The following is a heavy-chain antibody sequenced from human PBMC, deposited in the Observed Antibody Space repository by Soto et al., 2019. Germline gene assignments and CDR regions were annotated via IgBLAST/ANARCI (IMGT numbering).Heavy chain of an antibody. CDR1: GFTVSSLA. CDR2: VTADGGT. J-gene: IGHJ3*02. D-gene: IGHD2-15*01. V-gene: IGHV3-23*01. CDR3: APHVSCSGGSCQYDAFAI. Sequence: GGSLRLSCEGSGFTVSSLAMTWIRQAPGKGPEWVSTVTADGGTYYADSVKGRFAMSRDTSENTLYLQMNSLGAEDTAAYYCAPHVSCSGGSCQYDAFAIRGQGTMVTVSS.